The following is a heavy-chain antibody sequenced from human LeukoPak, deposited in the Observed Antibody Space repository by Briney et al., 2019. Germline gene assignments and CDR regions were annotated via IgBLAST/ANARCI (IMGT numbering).Heavy chain of an antibody. CDR2: ISYDGSNK. D-gene: IGHD3-22*01. J-gene: IGHJ4*02. V-gene: IGHV3-30*18. CDR3: AKDRHYYDSSLDY. CDR1: GFTFSSYG. Sequence: GGSLRLSCAASGFTFSSYGMHWVRQAPGKGLEWVARISYDGSNKYYADSVKGRRTISRSNSKNKQKLQMNSMRAEDTAVYYCAKDRHYYDSSLDYWGQGTLVTVSS.